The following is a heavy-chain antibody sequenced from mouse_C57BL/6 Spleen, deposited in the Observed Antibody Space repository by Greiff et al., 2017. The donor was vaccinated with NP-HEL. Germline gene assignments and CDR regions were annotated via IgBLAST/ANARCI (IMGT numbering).Heavy chain of an antibody. CDR2: IDPETGGT. Sequence: VQLQQSGAELVRPGASVTLSCKASGYTFTDYEMHWMKQTPVHGLEWIGAIDPETGGTAYNQKFKGKAILTADKPSSTAYMELRSLTSEDSAVYYCTSWLTGSPYWYFDVWGTGTTVTVSS. J-gene: IGHJ1*03. CDR1: GYTFTDYE. D-gene: IGHD4-1*01. CDR3: TSWLTGSPYWYFDV. V-gene: IGHV1-15*01.